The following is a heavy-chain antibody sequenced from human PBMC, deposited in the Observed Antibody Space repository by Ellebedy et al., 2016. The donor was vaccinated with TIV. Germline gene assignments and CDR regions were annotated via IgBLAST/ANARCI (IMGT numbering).Heavy chain of an antibody. Sequence: AASVKVSCKVSGYTLTELSMHWVRQAPGKGLEWMGGFDPEDGETIYAQKFQGRDTMTEDTSTDTAYMELSSRRSEDRAVYYCATAARGSWYVRLFDYWGQGTLVTVSS. CDR2: FDPEDGET. D-gene: IGHD6-13*01. V-gene: IGHV1-24*01. CDR1: GYTLTELS. J-gene: IGHJ4*02. CDR3: ATAARGSWYVRLFDY.